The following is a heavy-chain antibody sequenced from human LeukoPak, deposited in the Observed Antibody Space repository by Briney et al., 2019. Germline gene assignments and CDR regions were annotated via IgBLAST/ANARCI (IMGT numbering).Heavy chain of an antibody. D-gene: IGHD6-19*01. CDR2: FDPEDGET. CDR1: GYTLTELA. J-gene: IGHJ4*02. Sequence: ASVKVSCKVSGYTLTELAMHWVRQAPGKGLEWMGGFDPEDGETIYAQKFQGRVTMTEDTSTDTAYMELSSLRSEDTAVYYCATLLYSSGWYDYWGQGTLVTVSS. CDR3: ATLLYSSGWYDY. V-gene: IGHV1-24*01.